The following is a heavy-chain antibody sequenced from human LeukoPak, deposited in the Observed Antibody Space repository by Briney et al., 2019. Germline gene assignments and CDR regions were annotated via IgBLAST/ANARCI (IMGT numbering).Heavy chain of an antibody. CDR1: GGSISSDKYY. CDR2: IYTSGST. V-gene: IGHV4-61*02. D-gene: IGHD3-10*01. CDR3: ARSDHYYGSGSYGQYYFDY. Sequence: SETLSLTCTVSGGSISSDKYYWSWIRQPAGKGLEWIGRIYTSGSTNYNPSLKSRVTISVDTSKNQFSLKLSSVTAADTAVYYCARSDHYYGSGSYGQYYFDYWGQGTLVTVSS. J-gene: IGHJ4*02.